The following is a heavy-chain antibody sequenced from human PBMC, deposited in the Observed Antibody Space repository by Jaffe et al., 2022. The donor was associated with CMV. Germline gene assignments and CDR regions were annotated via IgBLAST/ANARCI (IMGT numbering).Heavy chain of an antibody. CDR1: GYTFTSYD. Sequence: QVQLVQSGAEVKKPGASVKVSCKASGYTFTSYDINWVRQATGQGLEWMGWMNPNSGNTGYAQKFQGRVTMTRNTSISTAYMELSSLRSEDTAVYYCARGGLVVPAAISPDYYYYGMDVWGQGTTVTVSS. CDR2: MNPNSGNT. D-gene: IGHD2-2*01. J-gene: IGHJ6*02. V-gene: IGHV1-8*01. CDR3: ARGGLVVPAAISPDYYYYGMDV.